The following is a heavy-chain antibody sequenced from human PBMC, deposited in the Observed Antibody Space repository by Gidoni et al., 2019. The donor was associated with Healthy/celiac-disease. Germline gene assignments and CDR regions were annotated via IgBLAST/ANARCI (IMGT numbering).Heavy chain of an antibody. Sequence: QVQLVQSGAEVKKPGTSVKVSCKASGYTFTSYDINWVRQATGQGLEWMGWMNPNSGNTGYAQKFQGRVTMTRNTSISTAYMELSSLRSEDTAVYYCARGEVYCTNGVCSYDYWGQGTLVTVSS. D-gene: IGHD2-8*01. V-gene: IGHV1-8*01. J-gene: IGHJ4*02. CDR2: MNPNSGNT. CDR3: ARGEVYCTNGVCSYDY. CDR1: GYTFTSYD.